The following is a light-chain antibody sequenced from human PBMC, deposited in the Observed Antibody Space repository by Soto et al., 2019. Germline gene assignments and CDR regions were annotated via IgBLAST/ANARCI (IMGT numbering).Light chain of an antibody. CDR3: QQYDTSPET. CDR1: QSVSSSY. V-gene: IGKV3-20*01. CDR2: GTS. Sequence: EIVLTQSPGTLSLSPGERVTLSCRASQSVSSSYLAWYQHKPGQAPRLLMYGTSSRATGIPDRFSGSGSGTDFTLTISRLEPEDFAVYYCQQYDTSPETFGQGTKVEIK. J-gene: IGKJ1*01.